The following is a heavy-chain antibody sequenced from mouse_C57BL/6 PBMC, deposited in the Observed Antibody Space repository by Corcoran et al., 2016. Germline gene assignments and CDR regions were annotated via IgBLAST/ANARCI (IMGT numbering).Heavy chain of an antibody. CDR1: GYSITSGYY. CDR2: ISYDGSN. CDR3: ARGGGYDYDVYFDY. J-gene: IGHJ2*01. Sequence: DVQLQESGPGLVKPSQSLSLTCSVTGYSITSGYYWNWIRQFPGNKLEWMGYISYDGSNNYNPSLKNRISITRDTSKNQFFLKLNSVTTEDTATYYCARGGGYDYDVYFDYWGQGTTLTVSS. V-gene: IGHV3-6*01. D-gene: IGHD2-4*01.